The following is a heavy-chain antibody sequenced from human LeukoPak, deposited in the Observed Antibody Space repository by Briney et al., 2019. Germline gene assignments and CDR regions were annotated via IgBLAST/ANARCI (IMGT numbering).Heavy chain of an antibody. CDR3: ARLTPYSGSPLDDY. Sequence: SETLSLTCTVSGGSISGYYYNWIRQPPGKGLEWIGYIYYSGSTYYNPSLKSRVTMSADTSKNQFSLKLSSVTAADTAVYYCARLTPYSGSPLDDYWGQGTPVTVSS. CDR2: IYYSGST. CDR1: GGSISGYY. J-gene: IGHJ4*02. V-gene: IGHV4-59*04. D-gene: IGHD1-26*01.